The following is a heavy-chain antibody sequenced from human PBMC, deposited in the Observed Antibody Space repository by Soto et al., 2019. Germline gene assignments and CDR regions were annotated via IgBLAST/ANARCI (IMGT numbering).Heavy chain of an antibody. J-gene: IGHJ4*02. CDR3: TSKLGITMVRGVMEDY. CDR2: IRSKANSYAT. Sequence: EVQLVESGGGLVQPRGSLKLSCAASGFTFSGSAMHWVRQASGKGLEWVGRIRSKANSYATAYAASVKGRFTISRDDSKNTAYLQMNSLKTEDTAVYYCTSKLGITMVRGVMEDYWGQGTLVSVSS. V-gene: IGHV3-73*01. D-gene: IGHD3-10*01. CDR1: GFTFSGSA.